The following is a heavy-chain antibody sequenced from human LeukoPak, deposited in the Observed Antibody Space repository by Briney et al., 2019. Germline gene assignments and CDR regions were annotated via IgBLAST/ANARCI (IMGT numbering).Heavy chain of an antibody. CDR3: AKVLISGAVAGVGY. CDR1: GFTFSSYA. CDR2: ISGSGGST. J-gene: IGHJ4*02. D-gene: IGHD6-19*01. V-gene: IGHV3-23*01. Sequence: GGSLRLSCAASGFTFSSYAMSWVRQAPGKGLEWVSAISGSGGSTYYADSVKGRFTISRDNSENTLYLQMNSLRAEDTAVYYCAKVLISGAVAGVGYWGQGTLVTVSS.